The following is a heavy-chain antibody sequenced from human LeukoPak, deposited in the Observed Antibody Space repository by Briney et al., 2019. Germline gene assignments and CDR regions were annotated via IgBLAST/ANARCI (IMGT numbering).Heavy chain of an antibody. CDR1: GFTFSRYA. CDR3: AKKSRDGYNPFDY. CDR2: ISSSGESP. V-gene: IGHV3-23*01. J-gene: IGHJ4*02. D-gene: IGHD5-24*01. Sequence: QSGGSLRLSCAASGFTFSRYAMSWVRQAPGKGLEWVCGISSSGESPYYADSVKGRFTISRGNSKNTLYLEINSLRAEDTAVYYCAKKSRDGYNPFDYLGQGTLVTVSS.